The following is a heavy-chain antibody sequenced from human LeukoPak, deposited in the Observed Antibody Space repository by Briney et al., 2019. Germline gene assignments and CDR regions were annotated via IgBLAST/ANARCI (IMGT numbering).Heavy chain of an antibody. CDR1: GWTFSSYA. CDR2: ISGSGGST. Sequence: GGSLTLTCAASGWTFSSYAMSWVRQAPGKGLEWDSAISGSGGSTYYADCVNGRFPILRDNSNNTLYLQINGLRAEDTAVYYCAKADGSRSVRGVDYWGQGTLVSVSS. V-gene: IGHV3-23*01. CDR3: AKADGSRSVRGVDY. J-gene: IGHJ4*02. D-gene: IGHD6-19*01.